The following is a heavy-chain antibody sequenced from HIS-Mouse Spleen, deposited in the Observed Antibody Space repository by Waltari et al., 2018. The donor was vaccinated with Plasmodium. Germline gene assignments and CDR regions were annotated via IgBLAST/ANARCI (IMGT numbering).Heavy chain of an antibody. V-gene: IGHV6-1*01. CDR2: TNYRSKWYN. Sequence: QVQLQQSGPGLVKPSQTLSLTCAISGDSVSSNSAAWNWIRQSPSGGLEWLGRTNYRSKWYNDYAVSVKSRITSNPDTSKNQFSLQLNSVTPEDTAVYYCARGWGNWPFYAFDIWGQGTMVTVSS. CDR1: GDSVSSNSAA. J-gene: IGHJ3*02. D-gene: IGHD3-16*01. CDR3: ARGWGNWPFYAFDI.